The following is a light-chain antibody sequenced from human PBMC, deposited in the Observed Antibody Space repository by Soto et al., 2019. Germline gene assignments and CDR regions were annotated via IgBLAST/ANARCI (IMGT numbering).Light chain of an antibody. CDR1: QSVSSN. J-gene: IGKJ3*01. CDR2: GAS. Sequence: EIVMTQSQATLSVSPGERATLSCRASQSVSSNLAWYQQKPGKAPRLLIYGASTRATGIPARFSGIGSGTEFSITISSLQTVGFEVSYCKHYNNWHFTFSPGTKGDIK. V-gene: IGKV3D-15*01. CDR3: KHYNNWHFT.